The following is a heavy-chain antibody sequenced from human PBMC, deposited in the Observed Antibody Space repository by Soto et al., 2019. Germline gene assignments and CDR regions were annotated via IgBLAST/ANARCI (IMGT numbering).Heavy chain of an antibody. CDR1: GYTFTSYA. J-gene: IGHJ4*02. Sequence: ASLKVSCKASGYTFTSYAMHWVRQAPGQRLEWMGWINAGNGNTKYSQKFQGRVTITRDTSASTAYMELSSLRSEDTAVYYCASREVGATTGFDYWGQGTLVTVSS. CDR3: ASREVGATTGFDY. V-gene: IGHV1-3*01. CDR2: INAGNGNT. D-gene: IGHD1-26*01.